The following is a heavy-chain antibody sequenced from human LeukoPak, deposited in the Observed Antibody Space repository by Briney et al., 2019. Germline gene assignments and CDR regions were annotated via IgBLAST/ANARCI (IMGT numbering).Heavy chain of an antibody. CDR1: GYTFTGYY. CDR2: INPNSGST. J-gene: IGHJ1*01. Sequence: ASVKVSCKASGYTFTGYYMHWVQQAPGQGLEWMGWINPNSGSTNYAQKFQGRVTMTRDTSISTAYMELSRLRSDDTAVYYCARGDRTTTFSILYFQHWGQGTLVTVSS. CDR3: ARGDRTTTFSILYFQH. D-gene: IGHD2/OR15-2a*01. V-gene: IGHV1-2*02.